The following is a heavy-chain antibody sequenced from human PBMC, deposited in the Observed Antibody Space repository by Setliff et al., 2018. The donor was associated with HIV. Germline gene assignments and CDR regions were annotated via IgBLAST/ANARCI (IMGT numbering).Heavy chain of an antibody. D-gene: IGHD3-22*01. CDR3: ARILYYYDSSGFPHDAFDI. CDR2: IKQDGTDE. CDR1: GFSINTYW. Sequence: PGGSLRLSCAASGFSINTYWMTWVRQAPGKGLEWVANIKQDGTDENFVGSVKGRFIISRDNAKNSMFLQMNSLRAEDTAVYYCARILYYYDSSGFPHDAFDIWGQGTTVTVS. J-gene: IGHJ3*02. V-gene: IGHV3-7*01.